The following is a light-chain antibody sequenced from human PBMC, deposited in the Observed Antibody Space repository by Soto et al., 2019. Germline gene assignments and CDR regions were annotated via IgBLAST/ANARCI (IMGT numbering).Light chain of an antibody. CDR2: DAS. Sequence: DLQMTQSPSSLSASVGDRVTITCQARQDIRKFLTWYQQKPGKAPKLLIYDASNFEKAVPSSFSGSGSGTDFTFSISSLQTEEIATYYCQQYDILPTFGQGTKLEIK. CDR3: QQYDILPT. V-gene: IGKV1-33*01. CDR1: QDIRKF. J-gene: IGKJ2*01.